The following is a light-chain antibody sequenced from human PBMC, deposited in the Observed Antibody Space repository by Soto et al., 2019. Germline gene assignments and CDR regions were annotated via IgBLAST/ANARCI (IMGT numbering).Light chain of an antibody. Sequence: QSVLTQPPSASGTPGQRVTISCSGGSSNIGTNYVYWYQQLPGTAPKLLIYRNNLRPSGVPDRFSASKSGTSASLAISGLRSEDEGDYFCAGWDDSLHGLLFGAGTKLTAL. J-gene: IGLJ1*01. CDR1: SSNIGTNY. CDR3: AGWDDSLHGLL. CDR2: RNN. V-gene: IGLV1-47*01.